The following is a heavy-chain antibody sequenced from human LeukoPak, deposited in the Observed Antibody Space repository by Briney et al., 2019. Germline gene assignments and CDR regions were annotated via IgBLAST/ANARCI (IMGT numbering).Heavy chain of an antibody. CDR1: GFTFSNYW. Sequence: GGPLRLSCAASGFTFSNYWMSWVRQAPGQGLEWLANIKEDGGEKYYVDSVGGRFTVSRDNAKNSLYLLLNSLRVEDTAVYYCARNWYLTYYGMDVWGQGTTVTVSS. J-gene: IGHJ6*02. D-gene: IGHD1-7*01. CDR3: ARNWYLTYYGMDV. V-gene: IGHV3-7*05. CDR2: IKEDGGEK.